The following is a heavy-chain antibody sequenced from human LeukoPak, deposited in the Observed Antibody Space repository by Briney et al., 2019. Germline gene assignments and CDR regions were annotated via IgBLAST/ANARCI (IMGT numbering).Heavy chain of an antibody. Sequence: ASVKVSCKASGYTFTSYDINWVRQATGQGLEWMGWMNPNSGNTGYAQKFQGRVTMTRNTSISTAYMELSSLRSEDTAVYYCARAVTRLFGVVIIELRYYYYMDVWGKGTTVTVSS. CDR1: GYTFTSYD. D-gene: IGHD3-3*01. J-gene: IGHJ6*03. V-gene: IGHV1-8*01. CDR2: MNPNSGNT. CDR3: ARAVTRLFGVVIIELRYYYYMDV.